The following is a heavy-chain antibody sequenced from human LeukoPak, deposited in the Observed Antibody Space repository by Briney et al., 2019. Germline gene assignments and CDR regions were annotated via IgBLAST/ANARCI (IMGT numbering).Heavy chain of an antibody. CDR2: IYPGDSDT. D-gene: IGHD2-2*01. J-gene: IGHJ3*02. V-gene: IGHV5-51*01. Sequence: GESLKISCKGSGYSFTSYWIGWVRQMPGKGLEWMGIIYPGDSDTRYSPSFQGQVTISADKSISTAYLQWSSLKASDTAMYYCARPQCSSTSCRSTDAFDIWGQGTMVTVSS. CDR3: ARPQCSSTSCRSTDAFDI. CDR1: GYSFTSYW.